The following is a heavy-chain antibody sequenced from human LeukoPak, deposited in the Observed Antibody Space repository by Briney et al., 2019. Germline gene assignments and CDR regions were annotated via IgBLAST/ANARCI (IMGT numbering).Heavy chain of an antibody. V-gene: IGHV3-30*02. CDR3: AKDIGHCSGGSCYIYIDY. CDR2: IRYDGSNK. J-gene: IGHJ4*02. Sequence: GGSLRLSCAASGFTFSNYGMHWVRQAPGKGLEWVAFIRYDGSNKYYADSVKGRFTISRDNSKNTLYLQMNSLRAEDTALYYCAKDIGHCSGGSCYIYIDYWGQGTLVTVSS. CDR1: GFTFSNYG. D-gene: IGHD2-15*01.